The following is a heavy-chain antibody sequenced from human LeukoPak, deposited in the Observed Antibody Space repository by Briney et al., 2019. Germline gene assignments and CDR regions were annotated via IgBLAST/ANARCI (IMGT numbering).Heavy chain of an antibody. CDR2: IYYSGST. Sequence: SETLSLTCTVSGGSISSSSYYWGWIRQPPGKGLEWIGSIYYSGSTYYNPSLKSRVTISVDTSKNQFSLKLTSVTAADTAVYYCARHERMHIVVVTVIDYWGQGTPVSVSS. CDR3: ARHERMHIVVVTVIDY. CDR1: GGSISSSSYY. V-gene: IGHV4-39*01. D-gene: IGHD2-21*02. J-gene: IGHJ4*02.